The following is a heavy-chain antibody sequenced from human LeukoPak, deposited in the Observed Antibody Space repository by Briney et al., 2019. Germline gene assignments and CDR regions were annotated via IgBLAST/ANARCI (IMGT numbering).Heavy chain of an antibody. D-gene: IGHD3-9*01. V-gene: IGHV1-69*13. CDR2: IIPIFGTA. Sequence: GASVKVSCKASGGTFSSYAISWVRQAPGQGLEWMGGIIPIFGTANYAQKFQGRVTITADESTSTAYMELSSLRSEDTAVYYCARDLLQYFDWLTMAGYWGQGTLVSVSS. CDR3: ARDLLQYFDWLTMAGY. CDR1: GGTFSSYA. J-gene: IGHJ4*02.